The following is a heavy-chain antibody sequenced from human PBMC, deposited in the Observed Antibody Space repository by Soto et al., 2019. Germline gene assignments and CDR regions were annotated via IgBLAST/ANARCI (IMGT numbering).Heavy chain of an antibody. CDR2: ISDSGST. CDR3: ARRDRSGFSYWLDT. J-gene: IGHJ5*02. CDR1: GGSISDGYY. V-gene: IGHV4-31*03. D-gene: IGHD3-22*01. Sequence: PXATLSLTCSVSGGSISDGYYWSCIRQHPGKGLEWIGSISDSGSTSYNPSLKSRLTISVDTSKNQFSLKLRSVTAADTAVYYCARRDRSGFSYWLDTWGQGTLVTVSS.